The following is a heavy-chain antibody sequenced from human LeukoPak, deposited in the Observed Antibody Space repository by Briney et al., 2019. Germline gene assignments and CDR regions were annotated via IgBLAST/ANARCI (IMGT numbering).Heavy chain of an antibody. D-gene: IGHD3-3*02. CDR3: ATFSTHYYYGMDV. CDR1: GYTFPSFG. CDR2: INPSGGST. Sequence: ASVKVSCKASGYTFPSFGVTWVRQAPGQGLEWMGIINPSGGSTYYAQKFQGRVTMTRDTSTSTVYMELSSLRSEDTAVYYCATFSTHYYYGMDVWGQGTTVTVSS. V-gene: IGHV1-46*01. J-gene: IGHJ6*02.